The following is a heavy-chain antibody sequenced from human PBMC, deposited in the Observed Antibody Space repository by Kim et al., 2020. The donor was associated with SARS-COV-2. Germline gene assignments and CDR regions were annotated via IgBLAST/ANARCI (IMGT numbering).Heavy chain of an antibody. CDR3: AKLMYNDYYNSMDV. Sequence: GGSLRLSCAASGLSFSSFDMRWVRQAPGKGLEWVSSITSSGDKRYYADSVKGRFTISRDNSESTLYLQMNSLRAEDTAFYFCAKLMYNDYYNSMDVWGQG. CDR1: GLSFSSFD. J-gene: IGHJ6*02. D-gene: IGHD1-20*01. V-gene: IGHV3-23*01. CDR2: ITSSGDKR.